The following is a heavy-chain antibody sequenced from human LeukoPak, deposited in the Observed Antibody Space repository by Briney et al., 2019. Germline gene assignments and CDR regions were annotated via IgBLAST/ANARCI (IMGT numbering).Heavy chain of an antibody. Sequence: GGSLRLSCAASGFTLSDYYMSWIRQAPGKGLEWLSYISSSSSYTNYADSVKGRFTMSRDNAKNSLYLQMNSLRAEDTAVYYCARGERLSPDYWGQGTLVTVSS. V-gene: IGHV3-11*06. D-gene: IGHD6-19*01. J-gene: IGHJ4*02. CDR2: ISSSSSYT. CDR1: GFTLSDYY. CDR3: ARGERLSPDY.